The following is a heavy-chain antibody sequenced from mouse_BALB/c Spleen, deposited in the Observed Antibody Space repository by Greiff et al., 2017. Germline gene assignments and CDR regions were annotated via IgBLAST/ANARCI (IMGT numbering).Heavy chain of an antibody. J-gene: IGHJ2*01. Sequence: QVQLQQSGPELVKPGASVRISCKASGYTFTSYYIHWVKQRPGQGLEWIGWIYPGNVNTKYNEKFKGKATLTADKSSSTAYMQLSSLTSEDSAVYFCARRGGNYPYYFDYWGQGTTLTVSS. CDR2: IYPGNVNT. D-gene: IGHD2-1*01. CDR1: GYTFTSYY. V-gene: IGHV1S56*01. CDR3: ARRGGNYPYYFDY.